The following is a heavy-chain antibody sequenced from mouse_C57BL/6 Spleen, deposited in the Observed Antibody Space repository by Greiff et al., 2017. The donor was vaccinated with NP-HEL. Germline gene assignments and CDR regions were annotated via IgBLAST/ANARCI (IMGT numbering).Heavy chain of an antibody. CDR1: GFTFSSYA. CDR3: ASHYYGSSPAAY. V-gene: IGHV5-4*01. D-gene: IGHD1-1*01. J-gene: IGHJ3*01. Sequence: EVQGVESGGGLVKPGGSLKLSCAASGFTFSSYAMSWVRQTPEKRLEWVATISDGGSYTYYPDNVKGRFTISRDNAKNNLYLQMSHLKSEDTAMYYCASHYYGSSPAAYWGQGTLVTVS. CDR2: ISDGGSYT.